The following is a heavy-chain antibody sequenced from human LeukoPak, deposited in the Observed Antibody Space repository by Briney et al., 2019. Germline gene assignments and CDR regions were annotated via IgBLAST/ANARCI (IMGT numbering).Heavy chain of an antibody. CDR3: AVTYYYDSSGL. V-gene: IGHV1-46*01. D-gene: IGHD3-22*01. Sequence: GASVKVSCKASENTFTNYYMHWVRQAPGQGLEWLGLINPNGGRTSYAQNFQGRVTMTRDTSTTTVYLELSSLRSEDTAVYYCAVTYYYDSSGLWGQGTLVTVSS. CDR2: INPNGGRT. J-gene: IGHJ4*02. CDR1: ENTFTNYY.